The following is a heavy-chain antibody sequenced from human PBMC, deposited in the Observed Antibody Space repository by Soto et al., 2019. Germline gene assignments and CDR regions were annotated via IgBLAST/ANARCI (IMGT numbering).Heavy chain of an antibody. J-gene: IGHJ4*02. D-gene: IGHD3-9*01. Sequence: EVQLVESGGGLVEPGGSLRLSCAASGFSFIDAGMNWVRQAPGKGLEWVGRFKSKSDGGATDYAATVRCRFTLSRDDSKKMLHLQMNRLKPEDTAVYYCTAAYKYDISTVYYRGGVIDYWGQGTLVTVSS. CDR3: TAAYKYDISTVYYRGGVIDY. CDR2: FKSKSDGGAT. CDR1: GFSFIDAG. V-gene: IGHV3-15*07.